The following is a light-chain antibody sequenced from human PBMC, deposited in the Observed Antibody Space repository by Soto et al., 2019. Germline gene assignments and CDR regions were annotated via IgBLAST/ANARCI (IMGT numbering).Light chain of an antibody. CDR3: NSYTSSTSYV. CDR1: SSDVGGYNY. J-gene: IGLJ1*01. Sequence: QSVLTQPASVSGSPGQSTTISCTGTSSDVGGYNYVSWYQQHPGKAPKLMIYEVSNRPSGVSNRFSGSKSDNTASLTISGLQAEDEADYYCNSYTSSTSYVFGTGTKVTVL. V-gene: IGLV2-14*01. CDR2: EVS.